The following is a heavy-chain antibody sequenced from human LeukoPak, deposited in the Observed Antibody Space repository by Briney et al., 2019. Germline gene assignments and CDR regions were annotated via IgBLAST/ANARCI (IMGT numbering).Heavy chain of an antibody. CDR2: IYYSGST. CDR1: GGSISSGGYY. CDR3: AILPHCSSTSCYGYAFDI. V-gene: IGHV4-31*03. Sequence: SETLSLTCTVSGGSISSGGYYWSWIRQHPGKGLEWIGYIYYSGSTYYNPSLKSRVTISVDTSKNQFSLKLSSVTAADTAMYYCAILPHCSSTSCYGYAFDIWGQGTMVTVSS. D-gene: IGHD2-2*01. J-gene: IGHJ3*02.